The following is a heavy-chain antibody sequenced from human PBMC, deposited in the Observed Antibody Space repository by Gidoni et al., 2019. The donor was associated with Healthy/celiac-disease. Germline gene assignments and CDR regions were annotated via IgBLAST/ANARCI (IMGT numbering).Heavy chain of an antibody. CDR1: GFTFSSYA. Sequence: QVQLVESGGGVVQPGRSLRLSCAASGFTFSSYAMHWVRQAPGKGLEWVAVISYDGSNKYYADSVKGRFTISRDNSKNTLYLQMNSLRAEDTAVYYCAREGPADSAGFDPWGQGTLVTVSS. CDR2: ISYDGSNK. V-gene: IGHV3-30*04. CDR3: AREGPADSAGFDP. J-gene: IGHJ5*02. D-gene: IGHD2-2*01.